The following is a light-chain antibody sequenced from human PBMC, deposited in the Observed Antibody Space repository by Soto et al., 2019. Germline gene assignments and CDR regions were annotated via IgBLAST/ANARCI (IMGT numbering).Light chain of an antibody. J-gene: IGKJ2*01. V-gene: IGKV1-5*01. CDR1: QSISSW. CDR2: DAS. CDR3: QQYNSYSLYT. Sequence: DIQMTQSPSTLSASVVYRVTITCRASQSISSWLAWYQQKPGKAPKLLIYDASSLESGVPSRFSGSGSGTEFTLTISGLQPDDFATYYCQQYNSYSLYTFGQGTKLEIK.